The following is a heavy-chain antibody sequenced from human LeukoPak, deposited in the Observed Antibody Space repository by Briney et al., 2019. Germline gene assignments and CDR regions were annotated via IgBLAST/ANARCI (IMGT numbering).Heavy chain of an antibody. V-gene: IGHV3-30*18. J-gene: IGHJ2*01. CDR2: ISYHGSNK. Sequence: PGGSLRLSCAASGFTFSSYGMYWVRQAPGRGLEWVAVISYHGSNKYYADSVKGRFTISRDNSKNTLYLQMNSLRAEDTAVYYCAKPPGSIVVVTDDYWYFDLWGRGTLVTVSS. D-gene: IGHD2-21*02. CDR3: AKPPGSIVVVTDDYWYFDL. CDR1: GFTFSSYG.